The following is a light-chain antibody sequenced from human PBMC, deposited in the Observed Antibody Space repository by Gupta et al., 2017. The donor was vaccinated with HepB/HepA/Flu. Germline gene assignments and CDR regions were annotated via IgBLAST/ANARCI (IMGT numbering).Light chain of an antibody. CDR3: IQTLQTPPT. Sequence: IAMTQAPLLLSATPGGPSYISCRSSHSLLHVSGYNFLDWYLQKPGQSPRLLIYLNSSRASGVPDRFSGSGSGTNFTLKISGVEAEDVGTYYCIQTLQTPPTFGQGTKVDIK. CDR1: HSLLHVSGYNF. V-gene: IGKV2-28*01. J-gene: IGKJ1*01. CDR2: LNS.